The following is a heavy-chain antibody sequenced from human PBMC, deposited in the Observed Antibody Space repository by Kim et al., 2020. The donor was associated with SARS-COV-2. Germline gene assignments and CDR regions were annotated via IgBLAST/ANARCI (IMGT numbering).Heavy chain of an antibody. D-gene: IGHD6-19*01. CDR3: AKEGAEAAAPIXH. V-gene: IGHV3-43*02. Sequence: GGSLRLSCAASGFTFHEYAMHWVRQARGKGLEWVSLISGDGNIIYYGDSVKGRFTISRDNSKKSLFLQINSLRSEDTATYYCAKEGAEAAAPIXHWGQGT. CDR1: GFTFHEYA. J-gene: IGHJ4*02. CDR2: ISGDGNII.